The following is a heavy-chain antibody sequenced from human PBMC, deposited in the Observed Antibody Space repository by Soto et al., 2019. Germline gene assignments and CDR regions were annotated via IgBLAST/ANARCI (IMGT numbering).Heavy chain of an antibody. V-gene: IGHV4-31*03. CDR3: AGGHWNCPDF. J-gene: IGHJ4*02. Sequence: QVQLQESGPGRVKPSQTLSLTCTVSGGSVSSGGYYWSWIRQHPGKGLEWIGYISYTETTYYSPSLKSRLTISLDVSQNQFSLRLTSVTAADTAVYYCAGGHWNCPDFWGQGVLVTVSS. CDR1: GGSVSSGGYY. D-gene: IGHD1-7*01. CDR2: ISYTETT.